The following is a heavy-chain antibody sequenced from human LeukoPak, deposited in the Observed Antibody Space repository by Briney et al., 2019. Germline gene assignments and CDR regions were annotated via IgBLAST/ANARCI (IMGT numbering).Heavy chain of an antibody. J-gene: IGHJ3*02. CDR2: INQDAGTT. V-gene: IGHV3-7*03. CDR1: GFSFTSYW. D-gene: IGHD1-1*01. CDR3: ARDGSHFDAFDI. Sequence: GGSLRLSCVASGFSFTSYWMSWVRQAPGKGLEFVANINQDAGTTNYVDSVKGRFTISRDNAKNSLYLQMNSLRAEDTAVYYCARDGSHFDAFDIWGQGTMVTVSS.